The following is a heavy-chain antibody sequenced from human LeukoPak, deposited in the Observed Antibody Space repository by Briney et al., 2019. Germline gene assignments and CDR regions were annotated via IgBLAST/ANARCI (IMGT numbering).Heavy chain of an antibody. Sequence: GGSLRLSCAASGFSFSTSPMSWVSQPPGKGLEWASAMNNGPGATFYRDSVRGRFTISRDDSKSTLYLQMNSLRAEDTGTYYCAKTHYDLLDVWGQGTTVTVSS. J-gene: IGHJ6*02. CDR2: MNNGPGAT. CDR1: GFSFSTSP. V-gene: IGHV3-23*01. D-gene: IGHD5-12*01. CDR3: AKTHYDLLDV.